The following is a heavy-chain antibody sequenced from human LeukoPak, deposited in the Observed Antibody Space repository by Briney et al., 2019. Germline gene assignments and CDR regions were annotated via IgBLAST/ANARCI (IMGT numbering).Heavy chain of an antibody. CDR1: GFTFSSYA. Sequence: GGSLRLSCAASGFTFSSYAMSWVRQAPGKGLEWVSAISGSGGSTYYADSVKGRFTISRDNSKNTLYLQMNSLRAEDTAVYYCAKSAATVVTRGYYFDYWGQGTLVTVSS. CDR3: AKSAATVVTRGYYFDY. V-gene: IGHV3-23*01. CDR2: ISGSGGST. D-gene: IGHD4-23*01. J-gene: IGHJ4*02.